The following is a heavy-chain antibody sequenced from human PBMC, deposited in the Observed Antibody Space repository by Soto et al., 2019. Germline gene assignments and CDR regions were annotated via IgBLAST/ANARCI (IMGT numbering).Heavy chain of an antibody. CDR2: IGWKSGNT. CDR3: AKDQGTFWNVRNGAFEI. V-gene: IGHV3-9*01. D-gene: IGHD1-1*01. Sequence: EVQLVASGGGLVQPGRSLRLSCAASGFAFDDSVMHWVRQAPGKGLEWVSVIGWKSGNTDYADSVRGRFAISRDNAKNSLYLQMNSLRVEDTALYYCAKDQGTFWNVRNGAFEIWGQGTMVTVSS. CDR1: GFAFDDSV. J-gene: IGHJ3*02.